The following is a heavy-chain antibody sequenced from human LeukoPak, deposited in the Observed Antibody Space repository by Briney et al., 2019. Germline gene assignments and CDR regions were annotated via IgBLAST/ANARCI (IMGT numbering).Heavy chain of an antibody. V-gene: IGHV3-21*04. D-gene: IGHD3-3*01. CDR2: ISSSSSYI. J-gene: IGHJ4*02. CDR3: AKGDLKWFLRATVDY. Sequence: GGSLRLSCAASGFTFSSYSMNWVRQAPGKGLEWVSSISSSSSYIYYADSVKGRFTISRDNAKNSLYLQMNSLRAEDTALYYCAKGDLKWFLRATVDYWGQGTLVTVSS. CDR1: GFTFSSYS.